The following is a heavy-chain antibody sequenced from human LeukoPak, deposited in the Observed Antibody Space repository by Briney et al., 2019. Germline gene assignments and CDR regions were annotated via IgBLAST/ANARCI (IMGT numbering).Heavy chain of an antibody. CDR2: IGPSNNYT. CDR3: ARDSYYGGHYSFFEH. D-gene: IGHD4/OR15-4a*01. Sequence: GASVKVSCKPSAYTFTNFRIHWVRQAPGQGFEWMGWIGPSNNYTEYEQKLQGRLTLTTDTSTTTAHMELRSLTFDDTAIYYCARDSYYGGHYSFFEHWGQGTLVTVSS. CDR1: AYTFTNFR. J-gene: IGHJ4*02. V-gene: IGHV1-18*04.